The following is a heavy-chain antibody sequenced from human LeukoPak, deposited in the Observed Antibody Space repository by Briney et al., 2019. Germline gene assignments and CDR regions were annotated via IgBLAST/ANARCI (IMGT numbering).Heavy chain of an antibody. CDR1: GGTFSSYA. CDR2: IIPIFGTA. CDR3: TTYYYDSSGYPRRFDP. Sequence: SVKVSCKASGGTFSSYAISWVRQAPGQGLEWMGGIIPIFGTANYAQKFQGRVTITADESTSTAYMELSSLRSEDTAVYYCTTYYYDSSGYPRRFDPSGQGTLVTVSS. V-gene: IGHV1-69*01. J-gene: IGHJ5*02. D-gene: IGHD3-22*01.